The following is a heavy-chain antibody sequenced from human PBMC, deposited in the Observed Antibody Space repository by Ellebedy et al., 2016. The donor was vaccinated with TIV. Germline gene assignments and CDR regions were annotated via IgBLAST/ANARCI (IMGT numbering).Heavy chain of an antibody. CDR2: IYHSGST. V-gene: IGHV4-4*02. Sequence: SETLSLXCAVSGGSISSSNWWSWVRQPPGKGLEWIGEIYHSGSTNYNPSLKSRVTISVDKSKNQFSLKLSSVTAADTAVYYCAGGGGISSLEVGYWGQGTLVTVSS. J-gene: IGHJ4*02. CDR3: AGGGGISSLEVGY. CDR1: GGSISSSNW. D-gene: IGHD2-15*01.